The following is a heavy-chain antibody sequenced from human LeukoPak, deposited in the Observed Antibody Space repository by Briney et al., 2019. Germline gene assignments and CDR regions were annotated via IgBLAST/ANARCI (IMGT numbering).Heavy chain of an antibody. CDR3: ARALYDSSGYWRYYFDY. J-gene: IGHJ4*02. CDR2: IYYSGST. D-gene: IGHD3-22*01. CDR1: GGSISSGGYY. V-gene: IGHV4-31*03. Sequence: TLSLTCTVSGGSISSGGYYWSWIRQHPGKGLEWIGHIYYSGSTYYNPSLKSRVTISVDTSKNQFSLKLSSVTAADTAVYYCARALYDSSGYWRYYFDYWGQGTLVTVSS.